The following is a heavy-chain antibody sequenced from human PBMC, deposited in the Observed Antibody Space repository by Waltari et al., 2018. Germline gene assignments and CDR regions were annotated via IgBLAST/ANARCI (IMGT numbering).Heavy chain of an antibody. J-gene: IGHJ3*02. CDR2: INHSGST. CDR3: ARSSDLFPYAFDI. V-gene: IGHV4-34*01. Sequence: QVQLQQWGAGLLKPSETLSLTCAVYGGYFSGYYWSWIRQPPGKGLEWIGEINHSGSTNYNPSLKSRVTISVDTSKNQFSLKLSSVTAADTAVYYCARSSDLFPYAFDIWGQGTMVTVSS. CDR1: GGYFSGYY. D-gene: IGHD2-21*01.